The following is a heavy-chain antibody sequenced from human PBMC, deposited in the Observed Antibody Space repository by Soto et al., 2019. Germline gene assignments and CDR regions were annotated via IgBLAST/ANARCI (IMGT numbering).Heavy chain of an antibody. CDR2: ISGSGGST. D-gene: IGHD3-22*01. J-gene: IGHJ4*02. CDR3: AKGPFSYYYDSSAYLDY. Sequence: PGGSLSLSCAASGFTFSSYAISWVRQAPGKGLEWVSAISGSGGSTYYADSVKGRFTISRDNSKNTLYLQMNTLRAEDTAVYYCAKGPFSYYYDSSAYLDYWGQGTLVTVS. V-gene: IGHV3-23*01. CDR1: GFTFSSYA.